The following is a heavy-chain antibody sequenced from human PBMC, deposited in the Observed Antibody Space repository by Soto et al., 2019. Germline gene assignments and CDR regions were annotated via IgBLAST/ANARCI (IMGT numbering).Heavy chain of an antibody. Sequence: SETLSLTCTVSGGSISGYYWSWIRQPPGKGLEWIGYMYNTGSTDYNPSLKSRVTISVDTSNNQFSLKLSSVTAADTAVYYCEREDILTGYPHGMDVWGQGTTVTVSS. CDR3: EREDILTGYPHGMDV. CDR2: MYNTGST. V-gene: IGHV4-59*01. CDR1: GGSISGYY. D-gene: IGHD3-9*01. J-gene: IGHJ6*02.